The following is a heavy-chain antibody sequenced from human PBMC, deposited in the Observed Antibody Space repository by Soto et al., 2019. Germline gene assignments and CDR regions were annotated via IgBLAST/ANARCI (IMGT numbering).Heavy chain of an antibody. CDR2: IKSKTDGGTT. V-gene: IGHV3-15*07. Sequence: GGSLRLSCAASGFTFSNAWMNWVRQAPGKGLEWVGRIKSKTDGGTTDYAAPVKGRFTISRDDSKNTLYLQMNSLKTEDTAVYYCARDGYDYASGQFDSWGQGTLVTVSS. D-gene: IGHD5-12*01. CDR3: ARDGYDYASGQFDS. J-gene: IGHJ4*02. CDR1: GFTFSNAW.